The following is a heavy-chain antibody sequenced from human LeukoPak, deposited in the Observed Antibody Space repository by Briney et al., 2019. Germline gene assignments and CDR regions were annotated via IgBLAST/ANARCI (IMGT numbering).Heavy chain of an antibody. CDR2: ISAYHGNT. CDR1: GYTFNSHG. Sequence: VASVKVSCKGSGYTFNSHGITWVRQAPGQGLEWMGWISAYHGNTNYAQKLQGRVTLTTDTSTSTAYMELRSLRSDDTAVYYCACNSYYYDSSGYWVYWGQGTLVTVSS. D-gene: IGHD3-22*01. CDR3: ACNSYYYDSSGYWVY. V-gene: IGHV1-18*01. J-gene: IGHJ4*02.